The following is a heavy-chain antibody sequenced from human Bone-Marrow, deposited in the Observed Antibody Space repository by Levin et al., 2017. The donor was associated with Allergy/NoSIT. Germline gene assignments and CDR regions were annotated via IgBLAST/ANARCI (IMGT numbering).Heavy chain of an antibody. CDR3: ARARKWSCGGDCYYGMDV. CDR1: GFTFSSYA. Sequence: QSGGSLRLSCAVSGFTFSSYAMSWVRQAPGKGLEWVSTISGSGVNTYNADSVKGRFTISRDNSKNTMYLQINTLRAEDTAVYSCARARKWSCGGDCYYGMDVWGQGTTVTVSS. CDR2: ISGSGVNT. V-gene: IGHV3-23*01. D-gene: IGHD2-21*01. J-gene: IGHJ6*02.